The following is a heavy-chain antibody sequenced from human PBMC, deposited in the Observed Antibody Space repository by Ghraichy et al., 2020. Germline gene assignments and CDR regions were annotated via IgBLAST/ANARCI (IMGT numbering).Heavy chain of an antibody. Sequence: GESLNISCKVIGYYFTNYCIAWVRQRPGKGLEWMGSICPDDSDTRYGPSFQGQVTISADKAINTAYLQWSSLEASDAAMYYCARLVQGYLYYFDFWGQGTLVSVSS. J-gene: IGHJ4*02. CDR3: ARLVQGYLYYFDF. CDR1: GYYFTNYC. CDR2: ICPDDSDT. D-gene: IGHD5-12*01. V-gene: IGHV5-51*01.